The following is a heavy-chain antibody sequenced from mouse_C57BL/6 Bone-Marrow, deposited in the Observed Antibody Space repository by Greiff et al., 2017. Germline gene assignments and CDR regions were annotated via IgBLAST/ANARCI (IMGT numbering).Heavy chain of an antibody. V-gene: IGHV2-3*01. Sequence: VHLVESGPGLVAPSQSLYITCTVSGFSLTSYGVSWVRQPPGTGLEWLGVIWGDGSTNYHSSLISRLSISKDNSTSQFFLKLNSQQTDDTATYYCAKRGLSPYYYAMDYWGQGTSVTVSS. CDR2: IWGDGST. D-gene: IGHD1-1*02. J-gene: IGHJ4*01. CDR1: GFSLTSYG. CDR3: AKRGLSPYYYAMDY.